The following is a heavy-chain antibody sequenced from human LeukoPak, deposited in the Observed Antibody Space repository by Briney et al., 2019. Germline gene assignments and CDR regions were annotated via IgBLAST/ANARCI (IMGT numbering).Heavy chain of an antibody. V-gene: IGHV4-31*03. CDR1: GGSISSGGYY. D-gene: IGHD3-10*01. CDR2: IYYSGST. Sequence: PSETLSLTCTVSGGSISSGGYYWSWIRQHPGKGLEWIGYIYYSGSTYYNPSLKSRVTISVDTSKNQFSLKLSSVTAADTAVYYCASTDGSGSLWTPHYFDYWGQGTLVTVSS. J-gene: IGHJ4*02. CDR3: ASTDGSGSLWTPHYFDY.